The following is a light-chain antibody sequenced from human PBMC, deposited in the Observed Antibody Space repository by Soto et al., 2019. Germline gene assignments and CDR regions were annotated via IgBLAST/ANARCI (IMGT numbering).Light chain of an antibody. Sequence: QSVLTQPPSVSGSPGQSVTISCTGTPYNYVTWYQQHAGKAPKLIIYDVSKRPSGVSERFSGSKSRYTASLTISGLQAEDEADYHRCASAGNYVGIFGGGTKLTVL. J-gene: IGLJ2*01. CDR1: PYNY. CDR2: DVS. CDR3: CASAGNYVGI. V-gene: IGLV2-11*01.